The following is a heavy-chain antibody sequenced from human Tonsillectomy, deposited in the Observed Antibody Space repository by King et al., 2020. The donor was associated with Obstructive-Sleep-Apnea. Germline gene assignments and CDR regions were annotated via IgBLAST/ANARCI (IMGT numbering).Heavy chain of an antibody. CDR2: IKQDGSEK. Sequence: VQLVESGGGLVQPGGSLRLSCAASGFTFSSYWMSWGRPAPGKGLEWVAKIKQDGSEKYYVDSVKGRFTISRDNAKNSLYLQKNSLRAEDTAVYYCARGIREAAASLGYWGQGTLVTVSS. J-gene: IGHJ4*02. CDR1: GFTFSSYW. CDR3: ARGIREAAASLGY. D-gene: IGHD6-13*01. V-gene: IGHV3-7*03.